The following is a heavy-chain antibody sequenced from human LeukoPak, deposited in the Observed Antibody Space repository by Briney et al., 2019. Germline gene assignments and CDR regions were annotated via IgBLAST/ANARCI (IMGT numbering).Heavy chain of an antibody. J-gene: IGHJ6*03. CDR1: GYTFTSYD. D-gene: IGHD3-10*01. CDR2: MNPNSGNT. CDR3: ARGSYGSGSYYIDYYYYMDV. Sequence: GASVKVSCKASGYTFTSYDINWVRQATGQGLEWMGWMNPNSGNTGYAQKFQGRVTITRNTSISTAYMELSSLRSEDTAVYYCARGSYGSGSYYIDYYYYMDVWGKGTTVTVSS. V-gene: IGHV1-8*03.